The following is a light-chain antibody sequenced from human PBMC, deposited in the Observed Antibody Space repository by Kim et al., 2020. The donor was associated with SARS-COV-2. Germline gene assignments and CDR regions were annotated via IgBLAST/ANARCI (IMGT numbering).Light chain of an antibody. Sequence: SSELTQDPAVSVALGQTVRITCQGDSLRTYYASWYQQKPGQAPALVIYAKNNRPSGIQDRFSGSSSGNTASLTITGAQAEDEADYYCKSRDTSGDRLVFG. CDR3: KSRDTSGDRLV. CDR1: SLRTYY. CDR2: AKN. J-gene: IGLJ2*01. V-gene: IGLV3-19*01.